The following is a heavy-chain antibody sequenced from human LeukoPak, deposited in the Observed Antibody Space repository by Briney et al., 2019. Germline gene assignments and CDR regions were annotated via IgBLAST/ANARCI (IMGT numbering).Heavy chain of an antibody. J-gene: IGHJ3*02. Sequence: ASVKVSCKASGYTFTGYYMHWVRQAPGQGLEWMGWINPNSGATNYAQKFQGRVTMTRDTSISTAYMELSRLRSDDTAVYYCARLRVVPAAIAPNAFDIWGQGTMATVSS. V-gene: IGHV1-2*02. CDR2: INPNSGAT. CDR1: GYTFTGYY. D-gene: IGHD2-2*01. CDR3: ARLRVVPAAIAPNAFDI.